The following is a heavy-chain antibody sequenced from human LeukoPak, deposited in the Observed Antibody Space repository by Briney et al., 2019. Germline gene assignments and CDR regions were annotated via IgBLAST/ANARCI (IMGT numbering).Heavy chain of an antibody. CDR2: ISWNSGSI. CDR1: GFTFDDYA. J-gene: IGHJ4*02. Sequence: GGSLRLSCAASGFTFDDYAMHWVRQAPGKGLEWVSGISWNSGSIGYADSVKGRFTISRDNAKNSLYLQMNSLRAEDTALYYCAKETYYYDSSGYYAYYFDYWGQGTLVTVSS. V-gene: IGHV3-9*01. CDR3: AKETYYYDSSGYYAYYFDY. D-gene: IGHD3-22*01.